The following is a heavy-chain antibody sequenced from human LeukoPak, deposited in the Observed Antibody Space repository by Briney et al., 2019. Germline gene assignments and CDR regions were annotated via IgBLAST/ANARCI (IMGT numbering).Heavy chain of an antibody. D-gene: IGHD5-12*01. CDR2: IYSGGST. V-gene: IGHV3-53*01. CDR3: ARDLSGESGYGGY. CDR1: GFTVSSNY. Sequence: GGSLRLSCAASGFTVSSNYMSWVRQAPGKGLEWVSVIYSGGSTYYADSVKGRCTISRDDATNSLYLQMNSLRAEDTALYYCARDLSGESGYGGYWGQGTLVTVSS. J-gene: IGHJ4*02.